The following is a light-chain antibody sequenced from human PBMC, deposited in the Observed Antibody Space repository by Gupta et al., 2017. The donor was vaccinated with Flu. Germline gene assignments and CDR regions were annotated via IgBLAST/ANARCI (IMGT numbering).Light chain of an antibody. J-gene: IGLJ2*01. Sequence: QSVLSQPPSASGTPGQRVTISCSGSTSNLGTYAVNWYQQLPGTAPKLLIYNNNERPSGVPDRFSGSKSGTSASLAISGLQSEDEADYYCAAWDDRLNGVIFGGGTKLTVL. CDR3: AAWDDRLNGVI. CDR2: NNN. V-gene: IGLV1-44*01. CDR1: TSNLGTYA.